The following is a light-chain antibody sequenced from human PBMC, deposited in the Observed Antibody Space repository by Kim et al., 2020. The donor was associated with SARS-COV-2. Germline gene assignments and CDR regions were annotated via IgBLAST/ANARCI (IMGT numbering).Light chain of an antibody. Sequence: LSPGERPTPSCRASRSVGRSYISCYQHKPGRAPRLIVYGTSTRATGIPNSFSGSGSGTDFTLIISRLEPEDSAVYYFHQYGYSVTFGGGTKVDIK. V-gene: IGKV3-20*01. CDR1: RSVGRSY. CDR3: HQYGYSVT. CDR2: GTS. J-gene: IGKJ4*01.